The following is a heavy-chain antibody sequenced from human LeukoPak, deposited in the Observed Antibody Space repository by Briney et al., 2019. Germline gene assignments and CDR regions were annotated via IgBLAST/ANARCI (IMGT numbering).Heavy chain of an antibody. J-gene: IGHJ3*02. CDR2: ISAYNGNT. CDR3: ATQNKLRGAFDI. D-gene: IGHD1-26*01. V-gene: IGHV1-18*01. Sequence: ASVKVSCKASGYTFTSYGISWVRQAPGQGLEWMGWISAYNGNTNYAQKLQGRVTMTTDTSTSTAYMELSSLRSEDTAVYYCATQNKLRGAFDIWGQGTMVTVSS. CDR1: GYTFTSYG.